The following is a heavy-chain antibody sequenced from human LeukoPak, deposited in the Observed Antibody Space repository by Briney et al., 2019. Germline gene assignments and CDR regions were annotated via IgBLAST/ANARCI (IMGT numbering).Heavy chain of an antibody. D-gene: IGHD1-26*01. Sequence: GASVKVSCKASGGTFSSYAISWVRQAPGQGLEWMGRIIPILGIANYAQKFQGRVTITADKSTSTAYMELSSLRSEDTAVYYCATPESGSYYISGDYWGQGTLVTVSS. V-gene: IGHV1-69*04. CDR2: IIPILGIA. J-gene: IGHJ4*02. CDR3: ATPESGSYYISGDY. CDR1: GGTFSSYA.